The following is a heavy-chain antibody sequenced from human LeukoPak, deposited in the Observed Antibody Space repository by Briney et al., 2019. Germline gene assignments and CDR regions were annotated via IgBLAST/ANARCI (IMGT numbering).Heavy chain of an antibody. J-gene: IGHJ4*02. Sequence: SVKVCCKASGGTFSRYAISWVRQAPGQGLEWMGRIIPILGIANYAQKFQGRVTITADKSTSTAYMELSSLRSEDTAVYYCARNEGRDYYDSSGYYEDYWGQGTLVTVSS. V-gene: IGHV1-69*04. CDR3: ARNEGRDYYDSSGYYEDY. CDR1: GGTFSRYA. CDR2: IIPILGIA. D-gene: IGHD3-22*01.